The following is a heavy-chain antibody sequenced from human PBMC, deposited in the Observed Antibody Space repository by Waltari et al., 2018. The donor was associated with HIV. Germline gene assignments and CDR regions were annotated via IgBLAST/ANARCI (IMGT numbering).Heavy chain of an antibody. CDR2: IYHDGSI. Sequence: VQLHESGPGLVKPSGTLSLTCAVSGGSISGTNWWPWVRQPPGKGLEWIGEIYHDGSIKYNPSLQSRVTISIDKSKNQFSLNLSSATAADTAIYYCATRPPYRMVDVRDWFDPWGQGTLVIVSS. CDR3: ATRPPYRMVDVRDWFDP. V-gene: IGHV4-4*02. CDR1: GGSISGTNW. J-gene: IGHJ5*02. D-gene: IGHD3-16*02.